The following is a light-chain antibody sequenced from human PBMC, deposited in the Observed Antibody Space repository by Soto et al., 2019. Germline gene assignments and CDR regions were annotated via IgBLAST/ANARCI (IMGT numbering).Light chain of an antibody. J-gene: IGKJ2*01. CDR2: DAS. Sequence: EIVLTQSPATLSLSPGERATLSCRASQSLSSYLAWYQQKPGQAPRLLIYDASNRATGIPARFSGSGSGTDFPLTIRSLEPEDFAVYYCHQRSNWPTFGQGTKLEIK. CDR1: QSLSSY. V-gene: IGKV3-11*01. CDR3: HQRSNWPT.